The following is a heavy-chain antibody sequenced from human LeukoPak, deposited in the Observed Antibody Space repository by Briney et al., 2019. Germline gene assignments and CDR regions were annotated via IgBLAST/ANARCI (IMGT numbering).Heavy chain of an antibody. CDR3: ARNNGVDFDY. J-gene: IGHJ4*02. V-gene: IGHV4-31*03. Sequence: SQTLSLTCTVSGALISSGGYYWSWIRQHPGEGLEWIGYIDDSGRTYYNPPLKSRITISVDTSKNHFSLNLNSVTAADTAVYFCARNNGVDFDYWGQGTLVTVSS. CDR2: IDDSGRT. D-gene: IGHD2-8*01. CDR1: GALISSGGYY.